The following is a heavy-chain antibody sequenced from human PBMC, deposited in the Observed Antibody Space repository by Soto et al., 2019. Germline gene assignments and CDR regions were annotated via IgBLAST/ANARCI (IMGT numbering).Heavy chain of an antibody. Sequence: EVQLVESGGGLVQPGGSLRLSCAASGFTFSSYSMNWVRQAPGKGLEWVSYISTSSTIYYADSVKGRFTISKDNAKNSLYLQMNSLRDEDTAVYYGASFGGNAAFDIWGQGTMVTVSS. CDR1: GFTFSSYS. CDR3: ASFGGNAAFDI. V-gene: IGHV3-48*02. J-gene: IGHJ3*02. CDR2: ISTSSTI. D-gene: IGHD2-15*01.